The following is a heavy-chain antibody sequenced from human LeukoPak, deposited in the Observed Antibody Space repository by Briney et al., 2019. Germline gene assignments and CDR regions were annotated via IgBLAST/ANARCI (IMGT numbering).Heavy chain of an antibody. J-gene: IGHJ4*02. D-gene: IGHD3-10*01. CDR3: ARDVLQNYGSGSYTFDY. V-gene: IGHV4-59*12. CDR1: GGSISSYY. CDR2: IHYSGST. Sequence: SETLSLTCTVSGGSISSYYWSWIRQPPGKGLEWIGYIHYSGSTTYNPSLKSRVTISVDTSKNQFSLKLSSVTAADTAVYYCARDVLQNYGSGSYTFDYWGQGTLVTVSS.